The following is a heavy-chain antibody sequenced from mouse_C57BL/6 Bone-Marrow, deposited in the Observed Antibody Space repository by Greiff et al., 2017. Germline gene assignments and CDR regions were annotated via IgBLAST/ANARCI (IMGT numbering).Heavy chain of an antibody. Sequence: QVQLQQSGAELVKPGASVKISCKASGYAFSSYWMNWVKQRPGKGLKWIGQIYPGDGDTNYNGKFKGKATLTADKSSSTAYMQLSSLTSEDSAVYFCAPSTVVANAMDYWGQGTSVTVSS. CDR2: IYPGDGDT. J-gene: IGHJ4*01. D-gene: IGHD1-1*01. CDR1: GYAFSSYW. V-gene: IGHV1-80*01. CDR3: APSTVVANAMDY.